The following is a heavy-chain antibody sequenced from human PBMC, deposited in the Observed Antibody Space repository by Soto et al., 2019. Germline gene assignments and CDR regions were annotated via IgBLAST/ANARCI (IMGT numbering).Heavy chain of an antibody. CDR1: CFIVSSSH. CDR3: ARLTEAERH. D-gene: IGHD1-1*01. Sequence: PGGSLRLSCVVSCFIVSSSHMIWVRQAPGKGLEGVSILYNHGKTNYVDSVKGRFTITRDNSKNTVYLQMNSLRVEDTAVYYCARLTEAERHWGQGALVTVSS. CDR2: LYNHGKT. J-gene: IGHJ4*02. V-gene: IGHV3-53*01.